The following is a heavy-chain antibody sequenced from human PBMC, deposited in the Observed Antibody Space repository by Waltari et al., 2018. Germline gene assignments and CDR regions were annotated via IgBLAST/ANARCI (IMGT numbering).Heavy chain of an antibody. CDR2: ISWNSGSI. Sequence: EVQLVESGGGLVQPGRSLRLSCAASGFTFDDYAMHWVRQAPGTGLEWVSVISWNSGSIGYADSVKGRFTISRDNAKNSLYLQMNSLRAEDTALYYCAKAEGPRITGTFPYWGQGTLVTVSS. CDR3: AKAEGPRITGTFPY. J-gene: IGHJ4*02. CDR1: GFTFDDYA. V-gene: IGHV3-9*01. D-gene: IGHD1-7*01.